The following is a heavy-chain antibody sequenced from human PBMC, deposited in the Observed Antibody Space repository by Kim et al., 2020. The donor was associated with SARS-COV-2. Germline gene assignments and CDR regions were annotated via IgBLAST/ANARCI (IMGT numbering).Heavy chain of an antibody. CDR2: IYSGGST. D-gene: IGHD4-17*01. CDR3: ARAGVTTWSYPFDP. V-gene: IGHV3-66*01. J-gene: IGHJ5*02. Sequence: GGSLRLSCAASGFTVSSNYMSWVRQAPGKGLEWVSVIYSGGSTYYADSVKGRFTISRDNSKNTLYLQMNSLGAEDTAVYYCARAGVTTWSYPFDPWGQGTLVTVSS. CDR1: GFTVSSNY.